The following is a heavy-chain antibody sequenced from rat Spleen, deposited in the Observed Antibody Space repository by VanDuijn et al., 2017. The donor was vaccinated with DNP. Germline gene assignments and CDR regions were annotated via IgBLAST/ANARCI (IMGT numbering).Heavy chain of an antibody. J-gene: IGHJ4*01. D-gene: IGHD1-8*01. V-gene: IGHV2-63*01. CDR3: TSTLVYYGTYGYYAMDA. CDR2: MWYDGDT. Sequence: QVQLKESGPGLVQPSETLSLTCSVSGFSLTSYSVSWVRQPSGKGPEWMGRMWYDGDTAYNSALKSRLSISRDTSKNQVFLKMNSLQTDDTGTYYCTSTLVYYGTYGYYAMDAWGQGTSVTVSS. CDR1: GFSLTSYS.